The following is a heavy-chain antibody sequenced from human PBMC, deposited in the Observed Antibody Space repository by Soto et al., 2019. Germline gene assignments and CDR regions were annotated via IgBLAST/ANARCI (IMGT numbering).Heavy chain of an antibody. J-gene: IGHJ4*02. V-gene: IGHV3-74*01. Sequence: EVQLVESGGGLVQPGGSLRLSCAASGFTFSDYWMHWVRQAPGKGLVWVSRIKSDGSSTSYADSVKGRFTISRDNAKNTLYLQMNSLRAEDTAVYYCARSWGGELVSWGQGTLVIVSS. CDR1: GFTFSDYW. D-gene: IGHD3-16*01. CDR2: IKSDGSST. CDR3: ARSWGGELVS.